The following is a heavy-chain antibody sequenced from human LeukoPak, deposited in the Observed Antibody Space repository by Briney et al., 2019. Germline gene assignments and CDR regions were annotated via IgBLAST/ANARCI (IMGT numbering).Heavy chain of an antibody. CDR3: TRGGYYNGYDY. Sequence: GGSLRLSCAASGFTFSSYSMHWVRQAPGKGLVWVSRIESDGGRPIHADSVKGRFTVSRDNAKSTLYLQMNSLRAEDTAVYYCTRGGYYNGYDYWGRGTLVTVSS. CDR1: GFTFSSYS. D-gene: IGHD3-10*01. V-gene: IGHV3-74*01. J-gene: IGHJ4*02. CDR2: IESDGGRP.